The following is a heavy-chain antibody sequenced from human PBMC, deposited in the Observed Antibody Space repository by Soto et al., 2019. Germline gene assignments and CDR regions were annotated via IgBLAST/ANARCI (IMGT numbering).Heavy chain of an antibody. CDR2: IIPNTEGT. V-gene: IGHV1-2*02. CDR3: ARDRRALESYDGVDV. J-gene: IGHJ6*04. Sequence: QVQLVQSGAEVKKPGDSVKVSCKASGYTFSAYYMHWVRQAPGQGLEWLGWIIPNTEGTKFALKCQDRITLTRDTSINTVFMELSRLTADDTAIYFCARDRRALESYDGVDVWGKGTPVAVSP. CDR1: GYTFSAYY. D-gene: IGHD3-16*01.